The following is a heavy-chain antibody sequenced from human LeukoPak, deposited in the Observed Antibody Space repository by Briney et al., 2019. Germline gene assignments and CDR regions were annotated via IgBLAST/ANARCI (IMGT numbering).Heavy chain of an antibody. CDR1: GFTVSSNY. V-gene: IGHV3-66*01. D-gene: IGHD3-10*01. J-gene: IGHJ4*02. CDR3: ARSPYGSGARGDL. Sequence: GGSLSLSCAASGFTVSSNYMSWVRQAPGKGLEWVSVIYSGGSTYYADSVKGRFTISRDNSKNTLYLQMNSLRAEDTAVYYCARSPYGSGARGDLWGQGTLVTVSS. CDR2: IYSGGST.